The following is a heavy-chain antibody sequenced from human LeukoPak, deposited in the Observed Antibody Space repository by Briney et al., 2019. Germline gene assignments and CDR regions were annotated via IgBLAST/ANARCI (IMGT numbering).Heavy chain of an antibody. Sequence: ASVKVSCKASGYTFTSHAIHWVRQAPGQRLEWMGWLNTANGNTRYSQKFQGRVIISRDTSASTAYMELNSLRSEDTAVYYCARDPYDKSGYYLNWFDSWGQGTLVTVSS. D-gene: IGHD3-22*01. CDR2: LNTANGNT. J-gene: IGHJ5*01. CDR1: GYTFTSHA. CDR3: ARDPYDKSGYYLNWFDS. V-gene: IGHV1-3*04.